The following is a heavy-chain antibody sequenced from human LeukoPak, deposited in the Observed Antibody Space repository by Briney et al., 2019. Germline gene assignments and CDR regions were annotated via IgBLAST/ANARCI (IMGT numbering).Heavy chain of an antibody. D-gene: IGHD1-26*01. CDR2: IYHSGST. J-gene: IGHJ4*02. CDR3: ARDSSYSGSYYDQANSFAY. CDR1: GGSISSGGYY. V-gene: IGHV4-30-2*01. Sequence: PSETLSLTCTVAGGSISSGGYYWSWIRQPPGKGLEWIGYIYHSGSTYYNPSLKSRVTISVDRSKNQFSLKLSSVTAADTAVYYCARDSSYSGSYYDQANSFAYWGQGILVTVSS.